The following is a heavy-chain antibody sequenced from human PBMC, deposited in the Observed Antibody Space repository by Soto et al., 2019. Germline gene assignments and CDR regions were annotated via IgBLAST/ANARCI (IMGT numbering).Heavy chain of an antibody. CDR2: INHSGST. D-gene: IGHD3-16*01. CDR1: GGSFSGYY. J-gene: IGHJ6*03. CDR3: ARHYGYYSHYMDV. Sequence: SETLSLTCAVYGGSFSGYYWSWIRQPPGKGLEWIGEINHSGSTNYNPSLKSRVTISVDTSNNQFSLKLSSVTAADTAVYYCARHYGYYSHYMDVWTKGTTVTVSS. V-gene: IGHV4-34*01.